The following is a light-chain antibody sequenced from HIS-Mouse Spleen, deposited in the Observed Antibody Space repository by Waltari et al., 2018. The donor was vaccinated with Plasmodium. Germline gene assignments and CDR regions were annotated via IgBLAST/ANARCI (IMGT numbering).Light chain of an antibody. CDR3: AAWDDSLSGRV. Sequence: TISCSGSSSNIGSNYVYWYKQLPGTAPKLLIYRNNQRPSGVPDRFSGSKSGTSASLAISGLRSEDEADYYCAAWDDSLSGRVFGGGTKLTVL. CDR1: SSNIGSNY. J-gene: IGLJ3*02. V-gene: IGLV1-47*01. CDR2: RNN.